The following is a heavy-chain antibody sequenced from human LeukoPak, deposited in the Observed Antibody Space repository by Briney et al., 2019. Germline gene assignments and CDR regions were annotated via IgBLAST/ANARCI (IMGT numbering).Heavy chain of an antibody. J-gene: IGHJ4*02. V-gene: IGHV4-39*01. D-gene: IGHD1-26*01. CDR2: IYYSGST. CDR1: GGSIDRSTYY. Sequence: PAETLSLTCTVSGGSIDRSTYYWGWIRHPPGKGLEWIGSIYYSGSTYYNPSLRSRFTISVDTSKNQFSLKLNSVTAGDTAVYYCATLTGSHPAYWGQGTLVTVSS. CDR3: ATLTGSHPAY.